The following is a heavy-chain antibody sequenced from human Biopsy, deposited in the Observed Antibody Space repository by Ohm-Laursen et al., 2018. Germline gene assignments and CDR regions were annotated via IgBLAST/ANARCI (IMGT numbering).Heavy chain of an antibody. Sequence: TLSLTCAVYGESFNGYYWTWIRQSPGKGLEWIGYIYYTGSTNYNPSVKSQVTISADTSKNQFSLKVRSVTAADTAVYYCVRGVDYYDPYHYYALDVWGQGTTVTVSS. J-gene: IGHJ6*02. CDR3: VRGVDYYDPYHYYALDV. CDR2: IYYTGST. D-gene: IGHD3-22*01. CDR1: GESFNGYY. V-gene: IGHV4-59*12.